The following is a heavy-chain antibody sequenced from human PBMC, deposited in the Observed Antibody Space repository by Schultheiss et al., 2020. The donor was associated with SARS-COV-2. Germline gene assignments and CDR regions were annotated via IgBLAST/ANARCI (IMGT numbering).Heavy chain of an antibody. Sequence: SETLSLTCTVSGGSISSYYWSWIRQHPGKGLEWIGYIYYSGSTYYNPSLKSRVTMSVDTSKNQFSLKLSSVTAADTAVYYCARVRVYCGGDCYSGLGYYYGMDVWGQGTTVTVAS. CDR3: ARVRVYCGGDCYSGLGYYYGMDV. J-gene: IGHJ6*02. CDR1: GGSISSYY. V-gene: IGHV4-59*01. CDR2: IYYSGST. D-gene: IGHD2-21*02.